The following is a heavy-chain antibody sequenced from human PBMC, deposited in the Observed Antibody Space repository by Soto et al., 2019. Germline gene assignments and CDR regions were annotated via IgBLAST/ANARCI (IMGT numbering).Heavy chain of an antibody. Sequence: PGGSLRLSCEVSGFTVSGMYMTWVRQAPGKGLEWISLLYSDDTTYYTDSVKGRFTISRDYSKNILFLQMNSLRSEDTAVYYCARVSSSWGLVNYFDYWGQGTLVTVSS. CDR1: GFTVSGMY. V-gene: IGHV3-53*05. CDR3: ARVSSSWGLVNYFDY. J-gene: IGHJ4*02. CDR2: LYSDDTT. D-gene: IGHD6-13*01.